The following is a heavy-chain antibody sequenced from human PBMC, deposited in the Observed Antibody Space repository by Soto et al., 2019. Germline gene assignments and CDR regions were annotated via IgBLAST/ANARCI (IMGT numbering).Heavy chain of an antibody. CDR1: GYTFTSYA. CDR2: INAGNGNT. D-gene: IGHD6-13*01. Sequence: ASVKVSCKASGYTFTSYAMHWVRQAPGQRLEWMGWINAGNGNTKYSQKFQGRVTITRDTSASTAYMELSSLRSEDTAVYYCARAPPSPIAAAGTDAFDIWGQGTMVTVSS. V-gene: IGHV1-3*01. CDR3: ARAPPSPIAAAGTDAFDI. J-gene: IGHJ3*02.